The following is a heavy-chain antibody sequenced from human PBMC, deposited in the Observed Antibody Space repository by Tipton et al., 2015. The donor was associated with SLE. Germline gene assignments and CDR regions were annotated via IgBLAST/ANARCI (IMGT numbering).Heavy chain of an antibody. CDR2: IRYDGSNK. J-gene: IGHJ6*02. CDR3: AKELKDIVVVPAAEDYYGMDV. V-gene: IGHV3-30*02. Sequence: SLRLSCAASGFTFSSYGMHWVRQAPGKGLEWVAFIRYDGSNKYYADSVKGRFTISRDNSKNTLYLQMNSLRAEDTAVYYCAKELKDIVVVPAAEDYYGMDVWGQGTTVTVSS. D-gene: IGHD2-2*01. CDR1: GFTFSSYG.